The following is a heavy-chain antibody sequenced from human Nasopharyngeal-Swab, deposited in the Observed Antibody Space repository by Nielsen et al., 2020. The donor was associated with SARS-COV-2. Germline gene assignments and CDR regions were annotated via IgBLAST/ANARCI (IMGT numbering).Heavy chain of an antibody. D-gene: IGHD3-3*01. J-gene: IGHJ4*02. V-gene: IGHV3-23*01. CDR3: AKDIARGGYYVDY. CDR2: ISGSGGST. Sequence: WIRQPPGKGLEWVSAISGSGGSTYYADSVKDRFTISRDNSKNTLYLQMNSLRAEDTAVYYCAKDIARGGYYVDYWGQGTLVTVSS.